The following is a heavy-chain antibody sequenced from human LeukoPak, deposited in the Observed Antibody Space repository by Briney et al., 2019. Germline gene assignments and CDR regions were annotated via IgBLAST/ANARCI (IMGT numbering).Heavy chain of an antibody. Sequence: PSETLSLTCAVYGGSFSGYYWSWIRQPPGKGLEWIGEINHSGSTNYNPSLKSRVTISVDTSNNQFSLRLTSVTAADTAVYYCARDGVYCTSSTCYGAFDIWGQGTMVTVSS. CDR1: GGSFSGYY. D-gene: IGHD2-2*01. CDR3: ARDGVYCTSSTCYGAFDI. V-gene: IGHV4-34*01. CDR2: INHSGST. J-gene: IGHJ3*02.